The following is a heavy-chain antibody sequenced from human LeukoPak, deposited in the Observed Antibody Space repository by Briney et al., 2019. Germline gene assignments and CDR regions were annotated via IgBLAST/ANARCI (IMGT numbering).Heavy chain of an antibody. CDR3: ASGVTVYYYYGMDV. CDR2: ISWNSGSI. Sequence: GGSLRLSCAASGFTFDDYAMHWVRQAPGKGLEWVSGISWNSGSIGYADSVKGRFTISRDNAKNSLYLQMNSLRAEDTALYYCASGVTVYYYYGMDVWGQGTTVTVSS. J-gene: IGHJ6*02. V-gene: IGHV3-9*01. D-gene: IGHD2-15*01. CDR1: GFTFDDYA.